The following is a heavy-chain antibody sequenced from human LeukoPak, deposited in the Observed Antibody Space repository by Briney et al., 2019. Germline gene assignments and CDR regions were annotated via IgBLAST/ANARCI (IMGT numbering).Heavy chain of an antibody. Sequence: ASVKVSCKASGYTFTSYYMHWVRQAPGQGLEWMGIINPSGGSTSYAQKFQGRVTMTRDTSTSTVYMELSSLRSEDTAVYCFIAAAGTSDDYWGQGTLVTVSS. CDR3: IAAAGTSDDY. J-gene: IGHJ4*02. CDR1: GYTFTSYY. CDR2: INPSGGST. D-gene: IGHD6-13*01. V-gene: IGHV1-46*01.